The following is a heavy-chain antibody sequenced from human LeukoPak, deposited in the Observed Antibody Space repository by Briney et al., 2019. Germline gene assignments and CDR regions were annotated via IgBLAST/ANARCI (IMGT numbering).Heavy chain of an antibody. CDR1: GGSFSGYY. CDR3: ARAGVRGALGGIAPSWYGGY. CDR2: INHSGST. Sequence: PSETLSLTCAVYGGSFSGYYWSWIRQPPGKGLEWIGEINHSGSTNYNPSLKSRVTISVDTSKNQFSLKLSSVTAADTAVYYCARAGVRGALGGIAPSWYGGYWGQGTLVTVSS. J-gene: IGHJ4*02. V-gene: IGHV4-34*01. D-gene: IGHD6-13*01.